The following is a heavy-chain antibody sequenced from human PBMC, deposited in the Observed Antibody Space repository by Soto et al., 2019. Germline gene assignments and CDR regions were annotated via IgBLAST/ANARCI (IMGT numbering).Heavy chain of an antibody. D-gene: IGHD7-27*01. J-gene: IGHJ4*02. CDR2: INHSGST. CDR3: ASRGLGYYFDY. V-gene: IGHV4-34*01. CDR1: GGSFSGYY. Sequence: SETLSLTCAVYGGSFSGYYWSWMRQPPGKGLEWIGEINHSGSTNYNPSLKSRVTISVDTSKNQFSLKLSSVTAADTAVHYCASRGLGYYFDYWGQGTLVTVSS.